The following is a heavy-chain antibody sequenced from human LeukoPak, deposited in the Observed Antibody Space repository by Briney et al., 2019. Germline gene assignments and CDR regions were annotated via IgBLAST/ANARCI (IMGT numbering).Heavy chain of an antibody. Sequence: GGSLRLSCAASGFTFDDYTMHWVRQAPGKGLEWVSLISWDGGDTYYADSVKGRFTISRDNSKNTLYLQMNSLRAEDTAVYYCAKAGAVVVVAAKYFDYWGQGTLVTVSS. J-gene: IGHJ4*02. V-gene: IGHV3-43*01. CDR1: GFTFDDYT. CDR3: AKAGAVVVVAAKYFDY. D-gene: IGHD2-15*01. CDR2: ISWDGGDT.